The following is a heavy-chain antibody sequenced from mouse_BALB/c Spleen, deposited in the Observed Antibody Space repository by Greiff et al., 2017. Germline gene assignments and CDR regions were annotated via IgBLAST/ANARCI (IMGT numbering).Heavy chain of an antibody. Sequence: VQRVESGAELVMPGASVKMSCKASGYTFTDYWMHWVKQRPGQGLEWIGAIDTSDSYTSYNQKFKGKATLTVDESSSTAYMQLSSLTSEDSAVYYCAARNYFYAMDYWGQGTSVTVSS. CDR1: GYTFTDYW. V-gene: IGHV1-69*01. D-gene: IGHD1-1*01. J-gene: IGHJ4*01. CDR2: IDTSDSYT. CDR3: AARNYFYAMDY.